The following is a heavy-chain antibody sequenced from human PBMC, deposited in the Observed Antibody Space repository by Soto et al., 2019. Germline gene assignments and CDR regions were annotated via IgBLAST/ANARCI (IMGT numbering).Heavy chain of an antibody. CDR2: IRSKANSYAT. CDR3: TRHTYYYDSSGYYYGTFDY. CDR1: GFTFSGSA. V-gene: IGHV3-73*01. D-gene: IGHD3-22*01. J-gene: IGHJ4*02. Sequence: PGGSLRLSCAASGFTFSGSAMHWVRQASGKXLEWVGRIRSKANSYATAYAASVKGRFTISRDDSKNTAYLQMNSLKTEDTAVYYCTRHTYYYDSSGYYYGTFDYWGQGTLVTVSS.